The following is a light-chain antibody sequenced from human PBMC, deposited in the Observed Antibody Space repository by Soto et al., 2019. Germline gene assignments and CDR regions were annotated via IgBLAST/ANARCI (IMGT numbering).Light chain of an antibody. CDR3: SSYTSATTYV. Sequence: QSALTQPASVSGSPGQSITISCTGTSSDVGGYNYVSWYQHHPGKAPKLMIHEVSDRPSGISNRFSGSKSGNTASLTISGLQAEDEADYYCSSYTSATTYVFGTGTKFTVL. J-gene: IGLJ1*01. V-gene: IGLV2-14*01. CDR1: SSDVGGYNY. CDR2: EVS.